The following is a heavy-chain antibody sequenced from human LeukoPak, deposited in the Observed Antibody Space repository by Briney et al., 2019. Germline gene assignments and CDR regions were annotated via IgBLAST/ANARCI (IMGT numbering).Heavy chain of an antibody. CDR3: GRELDWLPTLDY. V-gene: IGHV3-48*03. Sequence: PGGSLRLSCAASGFTFSTYEMNWVRQAPGKGLEWVSSINNSGNTIYYADSVKGRFTISRDNSKNSLYLQMNSLRAEDTAVYYCGRELDWLPTLDYWGQGTLVTVSS. J-gene: IGHJ4*02. D-gene: IGHD3-9*01. CDR1: GFTFSTYE. CDR2: INNSGNTI.